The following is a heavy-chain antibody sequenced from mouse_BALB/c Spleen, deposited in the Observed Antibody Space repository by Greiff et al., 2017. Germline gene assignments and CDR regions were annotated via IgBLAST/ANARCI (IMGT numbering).Heavy chain of an antibody. CDR3: ARGIHYYGPFAY. CDR1: GYSITSDYA. CDR2: ISYSGST. J-gene: IGHJ3*01. Sequence: VQLKESGPGLVKPSQSLSLTCTVTGYSITSDYAWNWIRQFPGNKLEWMGYISYSGSTSYNPSLKSRISITRDTSKNQFFLQLNSVTTEDTATYYCARGIHYYGPFAYWGQVTLVTVSA. D-gene: IGHD1-2*01. V-gene: IGHV3-2*02.